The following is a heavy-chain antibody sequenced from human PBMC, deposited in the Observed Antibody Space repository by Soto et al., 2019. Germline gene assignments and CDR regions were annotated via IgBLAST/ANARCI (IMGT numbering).Heavy chain of an antibody. CDR3: ARGGAFCSSTSCYNPTYGMDV. Sequence: SVEACCKDRGGTFRSCARRWLRQSPRKGLEWMGGIIPIFGTANYAQKFQGRVTITADESTSTAYMEMSSLRSEDTAVYYCARGGAFCSSTSCYNPTYGMDVWVHGTTVTVSS. D-gene: IGHD2-2*02. CDR2: IIPIFGTA. J-gene: IGHJ6*02. V-gene: IGHV1-69*13. CDR1: GGTFRSCA.